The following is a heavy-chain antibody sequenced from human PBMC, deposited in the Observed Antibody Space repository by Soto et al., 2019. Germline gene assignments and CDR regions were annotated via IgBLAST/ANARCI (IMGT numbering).Heavy chain of an antibody. CDR1: GFSLSTSGVG. J-gene: IGHJ6*02. D-gene: IGHD3-22*01. CDR2: IYWNDDK. V-gene: IGHV2-5*01. CDR3: AHTYYYDSSGYYWGYYYYYGMDV. Sequence: QITLKESGPTLVKPTQTLTLTCTFSGFSLSTSGVGVGWIRQPPGKALEWLALIYWNDDKRYSPSLKSRLTITKDTSKNQVVLTMTNMDPVDTATYYCAHTYYYDSSGYYWGYYYYYGMDVWGQGTTVTVSS.